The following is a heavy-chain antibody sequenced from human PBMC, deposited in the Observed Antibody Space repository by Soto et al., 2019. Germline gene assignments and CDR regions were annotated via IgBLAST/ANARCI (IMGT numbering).Heavy chain of an antibody. J-gene: IGHJ4*02. D-gene: IGHD2-21*01. CDR2: IYSGGGT. Sequence: EVRLVQTGGALIQPGGSLRLSCAVSGFSVRDNYMFWVRQAPGKGLEWVSLIYSGGGTDYADSVQGRFTISRDNSKNTLFLQMNSLRVEDTAVYYYARKTDSAGDGDFWGQGTRVTVSS. V-gene: IGHV3-53*02. CDR1: GFSVRDNY. CDR3: ARKTDSAGDGDF.